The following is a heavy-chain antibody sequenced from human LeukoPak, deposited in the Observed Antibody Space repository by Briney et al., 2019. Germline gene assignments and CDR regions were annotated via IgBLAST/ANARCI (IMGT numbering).Heavy chain of an antibody. V-gene: IGHV1-2*06. CDR1: GYTFNGHY. J-gene: IGHJ6*03. CDR3: ARALRDIFSTPDWYWYYYYYMDV. CDR2: IHPNRGGT. Sequence: GASVKVSCKASGYTFNGHYMHWVRQAPGQRPEWNRRIHPNRGGTNYAPKFPGRVTMTREPAIRPALTALSRPRSDDTAVYYCARALRDIFSTPDWYWYYYYYMDVWGKGTTVTVSS. D-gene: IGHD5/OR15-5a*01.